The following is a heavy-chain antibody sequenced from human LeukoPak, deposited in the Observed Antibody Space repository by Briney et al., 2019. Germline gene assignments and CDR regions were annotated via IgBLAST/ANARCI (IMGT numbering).Heavy chain of an antibody. CDR1: GGSISSSSYY. J-gene: IGHJ6*03. Sequence: KPSETLSLTCTVSGGSISSSSYYWGWIRQPPGKGLEWIGSIYYSGSTYYNPSLKSRVTISVDTSKNQFSLKLSSVTAADTAVYYCARGVYSSGWYTYYYYMDVWGKGTTVTISS. CDR2: IYYSGST. D-gene: IGHD6-19*01. CDR3: ARGVYSSGWYTYYYYMDV. V-gene: IGHV4-39*07.